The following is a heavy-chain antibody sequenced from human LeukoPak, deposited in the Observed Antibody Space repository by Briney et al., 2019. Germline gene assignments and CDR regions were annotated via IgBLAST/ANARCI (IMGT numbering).Heavy chain of an antibody. V-gene: IGHV4-59*01. Sequence: SETLSLTCTVPGGSFSSYYWSWIRQPPGKGLEWIGYIYYTGSTNYNPSLKSRVTMSVDTSRNQFSLKLNSVTAADTAVYYCTRDLLSNNWVYFDHWGQGTLVTVSS. D-gene: IGHD1-1*01. CDR2: IYYTGST. CDR1: GGSFSSYY. J-gene: IGHJ4*02. CDR3: TRDLLSNNWVYFDH.